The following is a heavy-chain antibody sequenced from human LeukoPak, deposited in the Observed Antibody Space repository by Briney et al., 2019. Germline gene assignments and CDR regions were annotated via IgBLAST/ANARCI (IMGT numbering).Heavy chain of an antibody. CDR1: GFTFDDYA. J-gene: IGHJ6*02. V-gene: IGHV3-9*01. CDR2: ISWNSGSI. CDR3: AKVRGSSPGYYYYGMDV. D-gene: IGHD6-6*01. Sequence: GGSLRLSCAASGFTFDDYAMHWVRQAPGKGLEWVSGISWNSGSIGYADSVKGRFTISRDNAKNSLYLQMNSLRAEDTALYYCAKVRGSSPGYYYYGMDVWGQGTTVTVSS.